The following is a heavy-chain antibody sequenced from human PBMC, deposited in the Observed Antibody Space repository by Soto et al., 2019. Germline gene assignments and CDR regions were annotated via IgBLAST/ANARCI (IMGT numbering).Heavy chain of an antibody. D-gene: IGHD2-15*01. CDR1: GFTFSSYA. J-gene: IGHJ4*02. CDR3: AKRRGAGGHFDY. V-gene: IGHV3-23*01. CDR2: VSIGGST. Sequence: PGASLRLSCAASGFTFSSYAMGWVRQGPGKGLEWVAVVSIGGSTHYADSVRGRFTISRDNSKNTLSLQMNSLTAEDTAVYFCAKRRGAGGHFDYWGQGALVTV.